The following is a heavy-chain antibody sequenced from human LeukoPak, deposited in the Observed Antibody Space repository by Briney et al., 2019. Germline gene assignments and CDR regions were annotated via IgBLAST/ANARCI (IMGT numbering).Heavy chain of an antibody. J-gene: IGHJ4*02. CDR3: AKEDGDSSGYDNLCNDY. V-gene: IGHV3-30-3*01. CDR2: ISYDGSNK. Sequence: GGSLRLSCAASGFTFSSYAMHWVRQAPGKGLEWVAVISYDGSNKYYADSVKGRFTISRDNSKNTLYLQMNSLRAEDTAVYYCAKEDGDSSGYDNLCNDYWGQGTLVTVSS. D-gene: IGHD3-22*01. CDR1: GFTFSSYA.